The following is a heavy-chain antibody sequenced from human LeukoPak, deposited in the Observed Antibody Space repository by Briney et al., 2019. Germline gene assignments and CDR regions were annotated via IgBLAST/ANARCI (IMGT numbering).Heavy chain of an antibody. CDR2: INHSGST. CDR1: GGSFSGYY. Sequence: PSETLSLTRAVYGGSFSGYYWSWIRQPPGKGLEWIGEINHSGSTNYNPSLKSRVTISVDTSKNQFSLKLSSVTAADTAVYYCARGTTKGYDYVWGSYRYSFDYWGQGTLVTVSS. V-gene: IGHV4-34*01. D-gene: IGHD3-16*02. J-gene: IGHJ4*02. CDR3: ARGTTKGYDYVWGSYRYSFDY.